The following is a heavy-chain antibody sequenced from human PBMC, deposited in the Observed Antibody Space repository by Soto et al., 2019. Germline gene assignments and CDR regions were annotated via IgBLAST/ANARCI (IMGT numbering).Heavy chain of an antibody. D-gene: IGHD3-3*01. J-gene: IGHJ3*02. V-gene: IGHV1-8*01. Sequence: QVQLVQSGAEVKKPGASVKVSCKASGYTFTSYDINWVRQATGQGLEWMGWMNPNSGNTGYAQKFQGRVTMTRNTSISTAYMELSSLRSEDTAVYYCVRAPQDTIFGVVHPHAFDIWGQGTMVNVSS. CDR3: VRAPQDTIFGVVHPHAFDI. CDR1: GYTFTSYD. CDR2: MNPNSGNT.